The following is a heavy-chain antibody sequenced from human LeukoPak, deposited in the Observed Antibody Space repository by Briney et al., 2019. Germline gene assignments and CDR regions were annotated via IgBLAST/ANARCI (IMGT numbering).Heavy chain of an antibody. CDR3: AKGGIMQSSSPGLQYFDL. Sequence: GGSLRLSCAASGFPFSSYEMNWVRQAPGKGLEWVSVIGDSGGSTYYADSVKGRFTISRDNSKNTLYLQMNSLRAEDTAVYYCAKGGIMQSSSPGLQYFDLWGRGTLVSVSS. V-gene: IGHV3-23*01. CDR1: GFPFSSYE. CDR2: IGDSGGST. J-gene: IGHJ2*01. D-gene: IGHD6-6*01.